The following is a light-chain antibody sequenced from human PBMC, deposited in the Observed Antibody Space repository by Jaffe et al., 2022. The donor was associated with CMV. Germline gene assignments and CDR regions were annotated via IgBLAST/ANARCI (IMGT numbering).Light chain of an antibody. CDR1: QTISNF. V-gene: IGKV1-39*01. Sequence: DIQVTQSPSSLSASVGDRVTITCRASQTISNFLNWYQQKPGKAPKLLIYRASTLQSGVPSRFSGSGSGTDFTLTISDLQPEDFATYYCEQSYRTPRTFGHGTKVEIK. CDR3: EQSYRTPRT. CDR2: RAS. J-gene: IGKJ1*01.